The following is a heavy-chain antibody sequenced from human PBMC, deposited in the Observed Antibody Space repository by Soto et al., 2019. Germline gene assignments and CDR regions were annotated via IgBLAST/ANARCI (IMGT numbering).Heavy chain of an antibody. CDR1: GYTFTSYD. J-gene: IGHJ5*02. CDR3: ARGRIIVAGGFDP. D-gene: IGHD6-19*01. V-gene: IGHV1-8*01. CDR2: MNPSTGNT. Sequence: QVQLVQSGAEVKKPGASVKVSCKASGYTFTSYDIIWVRQATGQELEWMGWMNPSTGNTDSAEKIKGRLTMTRNTSISTVYMELRSLSFEDTAVYYCARGRIIVAGGFDPWGQGTLVTVSS.